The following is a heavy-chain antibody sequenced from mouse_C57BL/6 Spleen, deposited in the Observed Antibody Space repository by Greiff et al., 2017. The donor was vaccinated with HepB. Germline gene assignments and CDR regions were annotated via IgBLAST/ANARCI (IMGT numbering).Heavy chain of an antibody. J-gene: IGHJ2*01. D-gene: IGHD2-3*01. CDR1: GYTFTSYW. V-gene: IGHV1-59*01. CDR2: IDPSDSYT. CDR3: ARENGYYGRDFDY. Sequence: VQLQQPGAELVRPGTSVKLSCKASGYTFTSYWMHWVKQRPGQGLEWIGVIDPSDSYTNYNHKFKGKATLTVDTSSSTAYMQLSSLTSEDSAVYYCARENGYYGRDFDYWGQGTTLTVSS.